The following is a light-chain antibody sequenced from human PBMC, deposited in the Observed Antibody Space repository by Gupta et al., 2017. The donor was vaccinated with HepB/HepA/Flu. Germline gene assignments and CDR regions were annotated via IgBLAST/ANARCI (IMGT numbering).Light chain of an antibody. CDR2: AAS. CDR3: QQSYSTPQT. CDR1: QSIRNY. Sequence: DIQMTQSPSSLSASLGDRVTITCRASQSIRNYLNWYQQKPGKAPKLLIYAASNLQSGVPSRFSCSGSGTSFTLTISSLQSEDFATYYCQQSYSTPQTFGQGTSLE. V-gene: IGKV1-39*01. J-gene: IGKJ2*01.